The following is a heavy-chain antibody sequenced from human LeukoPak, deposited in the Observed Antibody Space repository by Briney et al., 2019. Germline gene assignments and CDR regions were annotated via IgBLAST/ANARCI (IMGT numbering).Heavy chain of an antibody. D-gene: IGHD3-10*01. CDR1: GFTVSNTY. J-gene: IGHJ5*02. CDR2: IYGADTT. V-gene: IGHV3-53*01. CDR3: ARSHSRTMVRGVIYGWLDP. Sequence: PGGSLRLSCAASGFTVSNTYMTWVRQAPGKGLEWVSLIYGADTTYYADSVKGRFTISRDDSKNTVYLQMNSLRAEDTAVYYCARSHSRTMVRGVIYGWLDPWGQGTLVTVSS.